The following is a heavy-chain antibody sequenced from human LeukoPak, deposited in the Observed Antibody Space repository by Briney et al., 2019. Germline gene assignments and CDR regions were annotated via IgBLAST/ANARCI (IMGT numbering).Heavy chain of an antibody. J-gene: IGHJ5*02. D-gene: IGHD2-15*01. CDR1: GFSFGDYA. V-gene: IGHV3-49*04. CDR2: IRSKAYGGTT. Sequence: GGSLRLSCTASGFSFGDYAVSWVRQAPGKGLEWVGFIRSKAYGGTTQYAASVKGRFTISRDDSKSIAYLQMNSLKTEDTAAYYCRVPPYRSGGNCYDGVDPWGQGTLVTVSS. CDR3: RVPPYRSGGNCYDGVDP.